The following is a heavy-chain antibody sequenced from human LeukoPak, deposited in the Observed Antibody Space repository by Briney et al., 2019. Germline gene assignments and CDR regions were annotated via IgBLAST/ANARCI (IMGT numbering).Heavy chain of an antibody. CDR2: IYTSGST. D-gene: IGHD3-10*01. Sequence: SQTLSLTCTVSGGSISSGSYYWSWIRQPAGKGLEWIGRIYTSGSTNYNPSLKSRVTISVDTSKNQFSLKQSSVTAADTAVYYCARDYYGSGSPYYYYMDVWGKGTTVTISS. CDR3: ARDYYGSGSPYYYYMDV. CDR1: GGSISSGSYY. J-gene: IGHJ6*03. V-gene: IGHV4-61*02.